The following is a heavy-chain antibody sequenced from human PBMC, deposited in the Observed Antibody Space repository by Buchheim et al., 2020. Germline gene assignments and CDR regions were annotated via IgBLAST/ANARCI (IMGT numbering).Heavy chain of an antibody. V-gene: IGHV4-34*01. CDR1: GGSFSGYY. D-gene: IGHD7-27*01. CDR2: INHSGST. J-gene: IGHJ4*02. CDR3: ARDTGVLDY. Sequence: QVQLQESGPGLVKPSGTLSLTCAVYGGSFSGYYWSWIRQPPGKGLEWIGEINHSGSTNYNPSIKSRVTISVDTSKNQFSLKLSSVTAADTAVYYCARDTGVLDYWGQGTL.